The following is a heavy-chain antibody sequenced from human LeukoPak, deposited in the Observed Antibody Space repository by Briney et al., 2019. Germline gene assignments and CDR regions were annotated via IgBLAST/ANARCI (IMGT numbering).Heavy chain of an antibody. V-gene: IGHV4-4*07. Sequence: PSETLSLTCTASGVSISNSYWSWIRQPAGKGLEWIRRVYTGGSTNYSYNPSLKSRLTMSVDTSKNQFSLKLSSVTAADAAVYYCARDPNSAVWGQGTLVTVSS. D-gene: IGHD2-21*01. CDR2: VYTGGST. CDR1: GVSISNSY. J-gene: IGHJ4*02. CDR3: ARDPNSAV.